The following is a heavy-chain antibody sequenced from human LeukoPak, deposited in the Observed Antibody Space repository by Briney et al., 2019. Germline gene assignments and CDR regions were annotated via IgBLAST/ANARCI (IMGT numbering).Heavy chain of an antibody. D-gene: IGHD3-22*01. CDR2: ISAYNGNT. J-gene: IGHJ4*02. CDR1: GYTFTSYG. CDR3: ARARDSSGYYYVFGY. V-gene: IGHV1-18*01. Sequence: ASVKVSCKASGYTFTSYGISWVRQAPGQWLEWMGWISAYNGNTNYAQKLQGRVTMTTDTSTSTAYMELRSLRSDDTAVYYCARARDSSGYYYVFGYWGQGTLVTVSS.